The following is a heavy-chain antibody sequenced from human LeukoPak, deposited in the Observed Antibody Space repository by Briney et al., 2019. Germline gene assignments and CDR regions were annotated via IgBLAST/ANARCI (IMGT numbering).Heavy chain of an antibody. CDR2: INDSGST. V-gene: IGHV4-34*01. Sequence: NPSETLSLTCAVYGGSFGGYYWSWIRQPPGKGLEWIGEINDSGSTNYNPSLKSRVSMSIDTSRKQFSLKLTSVTAADTAVYYCARNSAYSSSSGVNSWGQGTLVTVSS. J-gene: IGHJ4*02. D-gene: IGHD6-6*01. CDR3: ARNSAYSSSSGVNS. CDR1: GGSFGGYY.